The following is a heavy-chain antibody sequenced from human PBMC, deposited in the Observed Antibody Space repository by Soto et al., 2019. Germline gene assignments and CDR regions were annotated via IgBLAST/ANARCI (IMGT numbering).Heavy chain of an antibody. D-gene: IGHD6-6*01. CDR3: ARARQDGLTWSYYFDY. CDR1: GYTFSSYD. J-gene: IGHJ4*02. Sequence: ASVKVSCKASGYTFSSYDSNWVRQATGQGFEWMGGIIPNCGTTTSAQKFQGRVTISADTSTGTAYLEVSSLRSEDTAIYYCARARQDGLTWSYYFDYWGPGTLVTVSS. V-gene: IGHV1-8*01. CDR2: IIPNCGTT.